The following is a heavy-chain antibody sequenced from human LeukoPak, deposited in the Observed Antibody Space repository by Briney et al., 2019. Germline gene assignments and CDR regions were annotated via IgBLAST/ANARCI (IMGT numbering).Heavy chain of an antibody. CDR1: GYAFISYG. J-gene: IGHJ4*02. V-gene: IGHV1-18*01. CDR2: ISAYDGNT. D-gene: IGHD5-18*01. Sequence: ASVKVSCKASGYAFISYGFSWVGQAPGQGLEGMGWISAYDGNTKSIDKLQGRVTLTTDTSTNTAYLELRGLRSDDTAVYYCTRDAYSSGKGYFDYWGQGTLVTVSS. CDR3: TRDAYSSGKGYFDY.